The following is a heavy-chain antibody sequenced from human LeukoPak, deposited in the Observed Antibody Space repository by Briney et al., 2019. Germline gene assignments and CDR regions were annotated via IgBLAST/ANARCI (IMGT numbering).Heavy chain of an antibody. Sequence: PSETLSLTCTVSGGSITGYYWNWIRQPAGQGLEWLGRVYSSGVGNYNPSLTSRVTMSVDTSKNQFSLKLTSLTAADTAVYYCAREEFLHEIDSSGYFVNWGQGTLVTVSS. V-gene: IGHV4-4*07. CDR1: GGSITGYY. CDR2: VYSSGVG. CDR3: AREEFLHEIDSSGYFVN. D-gene: IGHD3-22*01. J-gene: IGHJ4*02.